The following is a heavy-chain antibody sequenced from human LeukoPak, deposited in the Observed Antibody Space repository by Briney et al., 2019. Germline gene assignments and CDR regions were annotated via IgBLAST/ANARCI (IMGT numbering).Heavy chain of an antibody. J-gene: IGHJ4*02. Sequence: GGSLTLSCAASGFTFRSYSMHWVRQAPGKGLEWVSLITSSSSNMYYADSVKGRFTISRDNAKNSLYLQMNSLRAEDTAVYYCARVGSSWCLDCWGQGTLVTVSS. CDR1: GFTFRSYS. V-gene: IGHV3-48*01. D-gene: IGHD6-13*01. CDR3: ARVGSSWCLDC. CDR2: ITSSSSNM.